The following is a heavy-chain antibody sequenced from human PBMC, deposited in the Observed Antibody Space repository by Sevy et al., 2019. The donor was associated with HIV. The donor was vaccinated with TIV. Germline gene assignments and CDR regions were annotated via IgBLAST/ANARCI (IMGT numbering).Heavy chain of an antibody. J-gene: IGHJ4*02. D-gene: IGHD7-27*01. CDR1: GDSFSSYF. CDR2: INTSGST. CDR3: ARSNWVTATNGFSKSYYFDY. V-gene: IGHV4-4*07. Sequence: SETLSLTCTVSGDSFSSYFWAWIRQPAGKGLEWIGRINTSGSTNYNPSLKSRVTMSADTSKSQFSLKVTSLTAADTAIYFCARSNWVTATNGFSKSYYFDYWGQGSLVTVSS.